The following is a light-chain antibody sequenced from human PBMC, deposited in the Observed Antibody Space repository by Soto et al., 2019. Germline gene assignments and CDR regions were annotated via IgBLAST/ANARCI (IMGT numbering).Light chain of an antibody. Sequence: DIQMTQSPSTLSASVGDRVTITCRASQSISSWLAWYQQKPGKAPKLLIYDASSVEGGVPSRFSGSGSGTEFTLTISSLQPDDFAIYYCQQYNRYSWTFGQGTKVDIK. J-gene: IGKJ1*01. CDR3: QQYNRYSWT. V-gene: IGKV1-5*01. CDR1: QSISSW. CDR2: DAS.